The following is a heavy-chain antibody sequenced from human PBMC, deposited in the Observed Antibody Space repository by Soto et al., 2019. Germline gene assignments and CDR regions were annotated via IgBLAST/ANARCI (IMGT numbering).Heavy chain of an antibody. Sequence: SETLSLTCTVSGGSISSYYWCWIRQPPGKGLEWIGYIYYSGSTNYNPSLKSRVTISVDTSKNQFSLKLSSVTAADTAVYYCAGWGAYCSGGSCYSGHFDYWGQGTLVTVSS. V-gene: IGHV4-59*01. D-gene: IGHD2-15*01. CDR1: GGSISSYY. CDR2: IYYSGST. CDR3: AGWGAYCSGGSCYSGHFDY. J-gene: IGHJ4*02.